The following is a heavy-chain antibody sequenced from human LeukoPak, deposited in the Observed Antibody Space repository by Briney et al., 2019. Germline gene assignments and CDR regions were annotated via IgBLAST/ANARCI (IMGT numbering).Heavy chain of an antibody. CDR3: ARQGAGVPFDY. V-gene: IGHV4-59*08. Sequence: SETLSLTCTVSGGSIRSYYWSWIRQPPGKGLEWIGYIYYSGSTNYNPSLKSRVTISVDTSKNQFSLKLSSVTAADTAVYYCARQGAGVPFDYWGRGTLVTVLS. CDR1: GGSIRSYY. J-gene: IGHJ4*02. CDR2: IYYSGST. D-gene: IGHD3-10*01.